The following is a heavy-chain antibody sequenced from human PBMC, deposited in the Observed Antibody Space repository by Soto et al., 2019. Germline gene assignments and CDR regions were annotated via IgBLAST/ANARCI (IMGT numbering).Heavy chain of an antibody. V-gene: IGHV1-24*01. CDR2: FDPEDGET. J-gene: IGHJ6*02. CDR1: GYTLTELS. CDR3: ATANVAAAGTYIYYYYGMDV. Sequence: ASVKVSCKVSGYTLTELSMHWVRRAPGKGLEWMGGFDPEDGETIYAQKFQGRVTMTEDTSTDTAYMELSSLRSEDTAVYYCATANVAAAGTYIYYYYGMDVWGQGTTVTVSS. D-gene: IGHD6-13*01.